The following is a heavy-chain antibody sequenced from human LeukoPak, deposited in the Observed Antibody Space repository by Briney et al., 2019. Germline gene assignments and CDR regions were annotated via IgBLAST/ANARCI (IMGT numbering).Heavy chain of an antibody. J-gene: IGHJ5*02. Sequence: AASVKVSCKASGYTFTSYGISWVRQAPGQGLEWMGWISVYHGNTNHAQKLQGRVTMTTDTSTSTAHMELRSLRSDDTAVYYCARARMVGVPAAPYWFDPWGQGTLVTVSS. CDR1: GYTFTSYG. CDR3: ARARMVGVPAAPYWFDP. V-gene: IGHV1-18*01. D-gene: IGHD2-2*01. CDR2: ISVYHGNT.